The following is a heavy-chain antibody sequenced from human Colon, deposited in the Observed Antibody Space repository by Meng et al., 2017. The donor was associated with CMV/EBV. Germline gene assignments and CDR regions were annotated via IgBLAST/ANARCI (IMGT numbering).Heavy chain of an antibody. CDR1: GHTSTNYW. J-gene: IGHJ4*02. D-gene: IGHD6-13*01. Sequence: GESLKISCQVSGHTSTNYWIGWVRQKPGKGLEWMGVIYPRDSDTLYSPSFEGQVTISADNSINTAYLQWTSLKASDTAMYYCARSGSSFFDYWGQGTLVTVSS. CDR3: ARSGSSFFDY. CDR2: IYPRDSDT. V-gene: IGHV5-51*01.